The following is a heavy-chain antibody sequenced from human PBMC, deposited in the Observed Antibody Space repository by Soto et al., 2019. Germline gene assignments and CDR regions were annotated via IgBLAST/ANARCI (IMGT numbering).Heavy chain of an antibody. D-gene: IGHD3-3*01. V-gene: IGHV1-18*01. CDR2: ISAYNGYT. J-gene: IGHJ6*02. CDR3: ARDPTIFGVVQNYSMDV. Sequence: QVQLVQSGAEVKKPGASVKVSCKASGYTFTTFGITWVRQAPGQGLEWMGWISAYNGYTNYAQKLQGRVTMTTDTSTSKAYMELRSLKSDDTAVYYCARDPTIFGVVQNYSMDVWSQGTTVTVSS. CDR1: GYTFTTFG.